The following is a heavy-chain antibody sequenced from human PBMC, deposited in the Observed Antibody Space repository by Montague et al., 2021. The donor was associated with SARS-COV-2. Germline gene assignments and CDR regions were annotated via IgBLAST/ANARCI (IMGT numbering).Heavy chain of an antibody. J-gene: IGHJ3*02. Sequence: SLRLSCAASGFTFRSYTTNWVRQAPGKGLEWVSCISSSSSYIYYADSVKGRFTIFRDNAKNSLFLQMNSLRAEDTAVYYCARDGWAHYYDSSGYEGNFDIWGQGTMVTVSS. CDR1: GFTFRSYT. CDR3: ARDGWAHYYDSSGYEGNFDI. D-gene: IGHD3-22*01. V-gene: IGHV3-21*01. CDR2: ISSSSSYI.